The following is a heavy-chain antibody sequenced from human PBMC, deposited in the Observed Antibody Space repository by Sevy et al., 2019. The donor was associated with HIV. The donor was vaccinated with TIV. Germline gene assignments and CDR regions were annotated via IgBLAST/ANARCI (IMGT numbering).Heavy chain of an antibody. J-gene: IGHJ4*02. CDR3: SRWKGLRSICDY. V-gene: IGHV3-49*04. Sequence: GGSLRLSCTASGFTFGDYAMRWVRQAPGKGLEWVAFFKCNRYGGTLDYAASVKGKFTISREESKGTAHLQMNDMKTGDTGMYDRSRWKGLRSICDYGRQGARDTVSS. CDR1: GFTFGDYA. D-gene: IGHD1-1*01. CDR2: FKCNRYGGTL.